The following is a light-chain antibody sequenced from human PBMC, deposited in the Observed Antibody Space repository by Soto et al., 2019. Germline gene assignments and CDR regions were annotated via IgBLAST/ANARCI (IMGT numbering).Light chain of an antibody. CDR1: SSDVGSYNV. J-gene: IGLJ2*01. Sequence: QSALTQPASVSGSPGQSITISCTGTSSDVGSYNVVSWYQQHPGKAPKLMIYEGSKRPSGVSNRFSGSKSGNTASLTISGLQAEDEADYYCSSYTSSSTFVVFGGGTKVTVL. CDR3: SSYTSSSTFVV. CDR2: EGS. V-gene: IGLV2-14*02.